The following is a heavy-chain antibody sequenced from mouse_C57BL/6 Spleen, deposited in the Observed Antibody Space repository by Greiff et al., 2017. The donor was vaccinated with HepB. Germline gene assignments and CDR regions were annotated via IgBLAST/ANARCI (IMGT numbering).Heavy chain of an antibody. Sequence: DVMLVESGGGLVKPGGSLKLSCAASGFTFSDYGMHWVRQAPEKGLEWVAYISSGSSTIYYADTVKGRFTISRDNAKNTLFLQMTSRRSEDTAMYYCARVLLRRYAMDYWGQGTSVTVSS. CDR1: GFTFSDYG. J-gene: IGHJ4*01. CDR3: ARVLLRRYAMDY. V-gene: IGHV5-17*01. CDR2: ISSGSSTI. D-gene: IGHD1-1*01.